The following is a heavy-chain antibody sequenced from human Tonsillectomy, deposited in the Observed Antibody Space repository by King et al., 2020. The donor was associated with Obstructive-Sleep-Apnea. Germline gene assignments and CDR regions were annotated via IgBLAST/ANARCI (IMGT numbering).Heavy chain of an antibody. Sequence: VQLVESGGGLVQPGGSLRLSCAASGFTFSASAMHWVRQAPGKGLEWVGRIRSKANSYATAYGVSVKGRFTISRDDSNNTAYPQMNSLKTEDTAVYYCTRHRTSSGYWVDYWGQGTLVTVSS. J-gene: IGHJ4*02. CDR3: TRHRTSSGYWVDY. CDR1: GFTFSASA. D-gene: IGHD3-22*01. CDR2: IRSKANSYAT. V-gene: IGHV3-73*01.